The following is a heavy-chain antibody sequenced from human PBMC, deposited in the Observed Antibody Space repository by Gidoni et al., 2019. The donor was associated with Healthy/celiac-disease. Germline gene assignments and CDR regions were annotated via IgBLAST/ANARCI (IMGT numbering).Heavy chain of an antibody. CDR2: SRSKAYGGTT. CDR1: GFTFGDYA. J-gene: IGHJ4*02. D-gene: IGHD6-13*01. V-gene: IGHV3-49*03. CDR3: TKAAAGMRG. Sequence: EVQLVESGGGLVQPGRSLRLSCTASGFTFGDYAMSWFRQAPGKGLEWVGFSRSKAYGGTTEYAASVKGRFTISRDDSKSIAYLQMNSLKTEDTAVYYCTKAAAGMRGWGQGTLVTVSS.